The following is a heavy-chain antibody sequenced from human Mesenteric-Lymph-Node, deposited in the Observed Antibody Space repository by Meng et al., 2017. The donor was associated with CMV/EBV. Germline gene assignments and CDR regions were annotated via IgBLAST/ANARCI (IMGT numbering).Heavy chain of an antibody. V-gene: IGHV3-7*03. J-gene: IGHJ5*02. CDR1: GFTFTNYW. D-gene: IGHD3-10*01. CDR3: AKDGVLDRYTRGTLMDWFDP. CDR2: IKQDGSEK. Sequence: GESLKISCAASGFTFTNYWMSWVRQAPGKGLEWVANIKQDGSEKHYVDSLKGRFIISRDNRKNSVYLQMNSLRAEDTALYYCAKDGVLDRYTRGTLMDWFDPWGQGTLVTVSS.